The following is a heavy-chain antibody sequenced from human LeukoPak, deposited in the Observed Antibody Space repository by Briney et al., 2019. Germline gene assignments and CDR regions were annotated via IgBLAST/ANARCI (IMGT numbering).Heavy chain of an antibody. V-gene: IGHV3-30*18. J-gene: IGHJ4*02. Sequence: PGGSLRLSCAASGFTFSSYGMHWVRQAPGKGLEWVAVISYDGSNKYYADSVKGRFTTSRDNSKNTLYLQMNSLRAEDTAVYYCAKMWKRYYFDYWGQGTLVTVSS. D-gene: IGHD1-1*01. CDR3: AKMWKRYYFDY. CDR1: GFTFSSYG. CDR2: ISYDGSNK.